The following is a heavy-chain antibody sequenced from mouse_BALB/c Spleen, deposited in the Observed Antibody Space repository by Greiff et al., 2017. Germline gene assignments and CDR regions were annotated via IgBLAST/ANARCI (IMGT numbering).Heavy chain of an antibody. Sequence: DVKLVESGGGLVKPGGSLKLSCAASGFTFSSYAMSWVRQTPEKRLEWVASISSGGSTSYPDSVKGRFTISRDNARNIRYLQMSSLRSEDTAMYYCAGGLYGRHYCAMDDWGEGTSVTVSA. CDR3: AGGLYGRHYCAMDD. V-gene: IGHV5-6-5*01. CDR2: ISSGGST. J-gene: IGHJ4*01. CDR1: GFTFSSYA. D-gene: IGHD1-1*01.